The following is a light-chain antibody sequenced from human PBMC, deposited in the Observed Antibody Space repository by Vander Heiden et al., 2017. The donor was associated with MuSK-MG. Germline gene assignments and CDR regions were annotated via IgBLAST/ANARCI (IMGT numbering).Light chain of an antibody. CDR1: QSINRC. CDR3: QQCYNTPRT. Sequence: DIQMTQSPSSLYGSVGDRVTITCRASQSINRCLNWYQQKPGKAPKVVIYGASSLQSGVPSRFSGSGSGTDFTLTISSLQPEDFATYYCQQCYNTPRTFGQGTKVGIK. V-gene: IGKV1-39*01. J-gene: IGKJ1*01. CDR2: GAS.